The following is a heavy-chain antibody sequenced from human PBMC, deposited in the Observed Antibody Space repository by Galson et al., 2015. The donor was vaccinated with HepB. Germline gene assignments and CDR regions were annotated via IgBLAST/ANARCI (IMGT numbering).Heavy chain of an antibody. CDR1: GYTFTSYG. CDR2: ISAYNGNT. D-gene: IGHD2-8*01. J-gene: IGHJ6*02. Sequence: SVKVSCKASGYTFTSYGISWVRQAPGQGLEWMGWISAYNGNTNDAQKLQGRVTMTTDTSTSTAYMELGSLRSDYTAVYYCARDPPVSGPYYYGMDVWGQGTTVTVSS. V-gene: IGHV1-18*01. CDR3: ARDPPVSGPYYYGMDV.